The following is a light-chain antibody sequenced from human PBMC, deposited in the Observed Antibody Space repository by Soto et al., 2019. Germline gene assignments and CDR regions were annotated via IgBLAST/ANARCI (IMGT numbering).Light chain of an antibody. CDR1: QGISSA. CDR3: QQFNSYPPFT. CDR2: DAS. Sequence: AIQLTQSPSSLSASVGDRVTITCRASQGISSASAWYQQKPGKAPKLLIYDASSLESGVPSRFSGSGSGTDFTLTISSLQPEDFATYYCQQFNSYPPFTFGPGTKVDIK. J-gene: IGKJ3*01. V-gene: IGKV1-13*02.